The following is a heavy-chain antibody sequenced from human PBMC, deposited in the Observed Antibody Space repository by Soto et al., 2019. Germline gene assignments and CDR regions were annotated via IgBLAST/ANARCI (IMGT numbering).Heavy chain of an antibody. Sequence: QVQLVQSGAEVKKPGSSVKVSCKASGGTFSSYIISWVRQAPGQGLEWMGRIIHILGIANYAQKFQGRVTITADKSTSTADMELSSLRSEDTAVYYCARFPQTAIVGAAYFDYWGQGTLVTVSS. CDR1: GGTFSSYI. CDR3: ARFPQTAIVGAAYFDY. D-gene: IGHD1-26*01. J-gene: IGHJ4*02. V-gene: IGHV1-69*02. CDR2: IIHILGIA.